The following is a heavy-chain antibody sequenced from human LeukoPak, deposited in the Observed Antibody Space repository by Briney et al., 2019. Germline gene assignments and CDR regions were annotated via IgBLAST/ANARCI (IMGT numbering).Heavy chain of an antibody. CDR1: GYSISYGYY. D-gene: IGHD5-12*01. CDR2: IYHTGDT. V-gene: IGHV4-38-2*02. J-gene: IGHJ4*02. CDR3: ARFWYGYGNDRGGPDS. Sequence: SETLSLTCTVSGYSISYGYYWGWIRQPPGKGLDWIGSIYHTGDTYYNPSLNSRVTISVGTSKTQFSLKMSSLTDADTAVYYCARFWYGYGNDRGGPDSWGQGTLVTVSS.